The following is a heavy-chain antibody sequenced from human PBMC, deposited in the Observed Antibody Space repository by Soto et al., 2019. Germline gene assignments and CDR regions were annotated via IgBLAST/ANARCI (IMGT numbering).Heavy chain of an antibody. J-gene: IGHJ4*02. V-gene: IGHV3-23*01. CDR2: ISDTGGST. CDR3: AAALSGYTPNYDY. Sequence: HPGGSLRLSCVASGFTFTNYGMNWVRQAPGKGLEWVSAISDTGGSTFYADSAKGRFTISRDNSKNTLYLQMDGLRSEDTAIYYCAAALSGYTPNYDYWGQGTPVTVS. CDR1: GFTFTNYG. D-gene: IGHD5-18*01.